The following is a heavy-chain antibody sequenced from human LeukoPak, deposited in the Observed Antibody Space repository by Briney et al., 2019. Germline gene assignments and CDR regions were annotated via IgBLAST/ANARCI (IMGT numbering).Heavy chain of an antibody. CDR2: VDHTGGT. CDR1: DDSITMYY. Sequence: SETLSLTCSVSDDSITMYYWTWIRQPPGKGLEWIGYVDHTGGTNFNPSLNGRVSISRDTTKNLFSLRLRSVTAAGTAVYFCARGRVSSSTWHSTYYYYFYMDVWGKGTTVTVSS. CDR3: ARGRVSSSTWHSTYYYYFYMDV. J-gene: IGHJ6*03. V-gene: IGHV4-59*01. D-gene: IGHD5-12*01.